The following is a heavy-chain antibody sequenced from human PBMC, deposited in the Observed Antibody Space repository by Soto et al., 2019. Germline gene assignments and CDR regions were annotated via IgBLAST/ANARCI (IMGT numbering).Heavy chain of an antibody. CDR3: ARVGSWYYYYYGMDV. J-gene: IGHJ6*02. CDR2: INHSGST. D-gene: IGHD6-13*01. CDR1: GGSFSGYY. V-gene: IGHV4-34*01. Sequence: QVQLQQWGAGLLKPSETLSLTCAVYGGSFSGYYWSWIRQPPGKGLEWIGEINHSGSTNYNPSLKSRVTIPVDTSKNQFSLKLSSVTAADTAVYYCARVGSWYYYYYGMDVWGQGTTVTVSS.